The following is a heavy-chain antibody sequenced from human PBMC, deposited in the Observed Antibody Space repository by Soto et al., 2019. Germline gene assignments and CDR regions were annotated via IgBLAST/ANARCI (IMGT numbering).Heavy chain of an antibody. CDR1: GGSISGYY. D-gene: IGHD5-12*01. CDR3: AARATPDYYYYGMDG. J-gene: IGHJ6*02. Sequence: SETLSLTCTVSGGSISGYYWSWIRQPPGKGLEWIGYMYNTGSTVYNPSFKSRVTISVDTSKNQFSLKLHSVTAADTAVYYCAARATPDYYYYGMDGWGQGTTVTVSS. CDR2: MYNTGST. V-gene: IGHV4-59*01.